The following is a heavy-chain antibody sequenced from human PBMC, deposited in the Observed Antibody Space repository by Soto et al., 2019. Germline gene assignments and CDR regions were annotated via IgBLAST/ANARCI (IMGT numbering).Heavy chain of an antibody. J-gene: IGHJ6*02. CDR1: GYTFTSYG. CDR3: ARDRDVVLMVYAMVHGMDV. V-gene: IGHV1-18*04. CDR2: ISAHHANT. Sequence: APAKVSCKASGYTFTSYGISWVRQATGQGLEWMGWISAHHANTNYAQKLTGRVTMTTDTATSTAYMERRSLRSDDTAVYYCARDRDVVLMVYAMVHGMDVWGQGTTVTVSS. D-gene: IGHD2-8*01.